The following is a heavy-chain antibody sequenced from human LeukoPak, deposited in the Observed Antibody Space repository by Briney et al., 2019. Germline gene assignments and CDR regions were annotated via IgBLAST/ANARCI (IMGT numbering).Heavy chain of an antibody. CDR1: GYTFTNYA. Sequence: GASVKVSCKASGYTFTNYAMNWVRQAPGQRLEWMGWINAGNGNTKSSQRFKDRVTITRDTSASTAYMELNSLRSEDTAVYYCTRGIWSSHNKDYYFDYWGQGSLVTVSS. V-gene: IGHV1-3*01. J-gene: IGHJ4*02. CDR2: INAGNGNT. D-gene: IGHD2-2*01. CDR3: TRGIWSSHNKDYYFDY.